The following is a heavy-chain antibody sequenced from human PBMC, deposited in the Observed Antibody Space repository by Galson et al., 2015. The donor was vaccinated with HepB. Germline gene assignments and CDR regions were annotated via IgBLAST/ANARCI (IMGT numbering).Heavy chain of an antibody. CDR2: VSAYNGDT. D-gene: IGHD5-12*01. J-gene: IGHJ4*02. CDR3: TKGRPFLSVAPTLYYFDH. V-gene: IGHV1-18*01. CDR1: GYTFNSYG. Sequence: SVKVSCKASGYTFNSYGISWVRQAPGQGLEWMGWVSAYNGDTESAQTFQDRVIMTTDTSTTTAYLELRSLTSDDTAVYYCTKGRPFLSVAPTLYYFDHWGQGTLVTVSS.